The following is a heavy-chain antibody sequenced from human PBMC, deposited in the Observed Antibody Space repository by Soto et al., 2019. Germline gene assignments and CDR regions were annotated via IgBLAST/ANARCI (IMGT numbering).Heavy chain of an antibody. CDR3: ARGVRLGYCRGGRCPNWFEP. V-gene: IGHV1-18*04. J-gene: IGHJ5*02. CDR1: GYTFTSYG. Sequence: ASVKVSCKASGYTFTSYGISWVRQAPGQGLEWMGWISAYNGNTNYAQKLQGRVTMTTDTSTSTAYMELRSLRSDDTAVYYCARGVRLGYCRGGRCPNWFEPSGQGTMVTVSS. D-gene: IGHD2-15*01. CDR2: ISAYNGNT.